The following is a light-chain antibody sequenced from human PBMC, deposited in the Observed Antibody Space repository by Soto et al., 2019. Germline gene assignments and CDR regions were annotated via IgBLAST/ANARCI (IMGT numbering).Light chain of an antibody. CDR1: QSVSSNY. CDR3: QQYGRSPFT. CDR2: GAS. V-gene: IGKV3-20*01. J-gene: IGKJ3*01. Sequence: EIVMTQSPATLSVSPGERATLSCRASQSVSSNYVAWFHQKPGQASRLLIYGASSRATGVPDRFSASGSGTDFTLTISRLEPEDFAVYYCQQYGRSPFTFGPGTKVDIK.